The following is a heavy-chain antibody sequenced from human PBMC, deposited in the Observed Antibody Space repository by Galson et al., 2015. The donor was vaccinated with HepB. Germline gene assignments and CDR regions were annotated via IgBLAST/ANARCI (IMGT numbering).Heavy chain of an antibody. Sequence: SLRLSCAASGFTFSNYAMNWVREAPGQGLEWVSAISGGGGSTNYVDSVKGRFTITRDNSKNTLYLQINSLRAEDTAVYYCAKGRAYYYDSSGFRYFDLWGRGTLVTVSS. J-gene: IGHJ2*01. CDR3: AKGRAYYYDSSGFRYFDL. V-gene: IGHV3-23*01. CDR2: ISGGGGST. D-gene: IGHD3-22*01. CDR1: GFTFSNYA.